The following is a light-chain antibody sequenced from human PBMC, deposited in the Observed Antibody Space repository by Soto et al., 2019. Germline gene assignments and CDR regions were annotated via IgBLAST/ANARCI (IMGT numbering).Light chain of an antibody. CDR1: HGISSH. Sequence: EAVITQSPSTLSVSPGERATLSCRASHGISSHLAWYQQKPGQPPRLLIYGASTRATGVPARFSGSGSGTEFTLTISSLQSEDFGVYYCQQYNNWPPITFGQGTRLEIK. CDR2: GAS. J-gene: IGKJ5*01. V-gene: IGKV3-15*01. CDR3: QQYNNWPPIT.